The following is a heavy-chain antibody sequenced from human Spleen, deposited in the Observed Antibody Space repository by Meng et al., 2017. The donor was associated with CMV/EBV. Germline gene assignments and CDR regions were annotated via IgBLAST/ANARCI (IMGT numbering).Heavy chain of an antibody. CDR1: GFTFSSYA. CDR3: GSQRGEY. Sequence: GGSLRLSCAASGFTFSSYAMSWVRQSPGKGLEWVSATTGSGGTTYYADSVKGRFTISRDNSKNTLYLQMNSLRAEDTAVYYCGSQRGEYWGRGTLVTVSS. V-gene: IGHV3-23*01. J-gene: IGHJ4*02. CDR2: TTGSGGTT. D-gene: IGHD3-16*01.